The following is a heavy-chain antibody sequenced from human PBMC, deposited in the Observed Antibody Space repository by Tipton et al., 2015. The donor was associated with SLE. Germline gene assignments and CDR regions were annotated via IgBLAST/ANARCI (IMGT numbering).Heavy chain of an antibody. J-gene: IGHJ3*02. Sequence: QSGAEVKKPGASVKVSCRASGYTFTGYYMHWVRQAPGQGLEWMGWIYPNSGGTNYAQKFEGRVTMTRDTSISTAYMELSRLRSDDTAVYYCARDGYIGGAFDIWGQGTMVTVSS. V-gene: IGHV1-2*02. CDR3: ARDGYIGGAFDI. CDR2: IYPNSGGT. CDR1: GYTFTGYY. D-gene: IGHD1-1*01.